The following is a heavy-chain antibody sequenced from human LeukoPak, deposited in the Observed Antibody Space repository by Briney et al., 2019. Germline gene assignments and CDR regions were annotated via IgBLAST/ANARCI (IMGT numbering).Heavy chain of an antibody. Sequence: GGSLRLSCAASGFTFSSYAMHWVRQAPGKGLKWLAVISYDGSNKYYADSVKGRFTISRDNSKNTLYLQMNSLRAEDTAVYYCARDNYCSSTSCYLYYYYYGMDVWGQGTTVTVSS. J-gene: IGHJ6*02. V-gene: IGHV3-30-3*01. D-gene: IGHD2-2*01. CDR2: ISYDGSNK. CDR1: GFTFSSYA. CDR3: ARDNYCSSTSCYLYYYYYGMDV.